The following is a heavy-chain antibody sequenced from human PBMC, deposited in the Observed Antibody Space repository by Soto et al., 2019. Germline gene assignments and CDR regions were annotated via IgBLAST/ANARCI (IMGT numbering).Heavy chain of an antibody. CDR3: ARKAKSPYFDFWSGWVSSNYYYYYMDV. CDR1: GGSISSSSYY. D-gene: IGHD3-3*01. CDR2: IYYSGST. V-gene: IGHV4-39*07. Sequence: SETLSLTCTVSGGSISSSSYYWGWIRQPPGKGLEWIGSIYYSGSTYYNPSLKSRVTISVDTSKNQFSLKLSSVTAADTAVYYCARKAKSPYFDFWSGWVSSNYYYYYMDVWGKGTTVTVSS. J-gene: IGHJ6*03.